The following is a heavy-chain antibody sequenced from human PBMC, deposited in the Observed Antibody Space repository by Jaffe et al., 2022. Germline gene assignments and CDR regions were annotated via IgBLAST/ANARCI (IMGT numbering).Heavy chain of an antibody. CDR3: AKDSGGYNGADY. V-gene: IGHV3-43D*04. J-gene: IGHJ4*02. CDR2: ISWDGGST. CDR1: GFTFDDYA. Sequence: EVQLVESGGVVVQPGGSLRLSCAASGFTFDDYAMHWVRQAPGKGLEWVSLISWDGGSTYYADSVKGRFTISRDNSKNSLYLQMNSLRAEDTALYYCAKDSGGYNGADYWGQGTLVTVSS. D-gene: IGHD5-12*01.